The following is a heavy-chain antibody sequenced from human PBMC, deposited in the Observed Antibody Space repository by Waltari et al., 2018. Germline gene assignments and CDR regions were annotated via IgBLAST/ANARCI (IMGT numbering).Heavy chain of an antibody. CDR1: GGKFGSYA. J-gene: IGHJ3*01. D-gene: IGHD1-26*01. V-gene: IGHV1-69*12. Sequence: QVHLVQSGAEVRKPGSSVRVSCEASGGKFGSYAITWVRQAPGQGLEWMAGIIPILGTPNYAQKFKGRVNVAADESTSTAYMELSSLRSDDTAIYYCAKRIVGGPFDVWGQGTVVIVSS. CDR3: AKRIVGGPFDV. CDR2: IIPILGTP.